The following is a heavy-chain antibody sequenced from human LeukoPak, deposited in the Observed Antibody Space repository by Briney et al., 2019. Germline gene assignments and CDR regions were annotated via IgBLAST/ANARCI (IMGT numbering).Heavy chain of an antibody. Sequence: PSETLSLTCTVSGGPMSSRSYSWGWIRQSPGKGLEWFGSNYYNESTYYNPSFKSRVTISVDTSKNQFSLKLSSVTAADTAVYYCARSRGYCTNGVCLNWFDPWGQGTRVTVSS. D-gene: IGHD2-8*01. J-gene: IGHJ5*02. CDR2: NYYNEST. CDR1: GGPMSSRSYS. CDR3: ARSRGYCTNGVCLNWFDP. V-gene: IGHV4-39*07.